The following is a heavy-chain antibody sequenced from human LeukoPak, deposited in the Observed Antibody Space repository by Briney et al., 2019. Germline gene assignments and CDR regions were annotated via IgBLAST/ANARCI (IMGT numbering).Heavy chain of an antibody. CDR1: GFTFSSYG. CDR3: AKDLATVVRGFDY. V-gene: IGHV3-33*06. Sequence: GGSLRLSCAASGFTFSSYGMHWVRQAPGKGLEWVAVIWYDGSNKYYADSVKGRFTISRDNSKNTLYLQMDSLRVEDTAVYYCAKDLATVVRGFDYWGQGTLVTVSS. D-gene: IGHD4-23*01. J-gene: IGHJ4*02. CDR2: IWYDGSNK.